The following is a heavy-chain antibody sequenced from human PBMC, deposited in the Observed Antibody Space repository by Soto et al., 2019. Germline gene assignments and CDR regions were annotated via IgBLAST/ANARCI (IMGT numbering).Heavy chain of an antibody. D-gene: IGHD4-17*01. CDR2: IYYSGST. J-gene: IGHJ5*02. Sequence: SETLSLTCTVSGGSISSGGYYWSWIRQHPGKGLEWIGYIYYSGSTYYNPSLKSRVTVSVDTSKNQFSLKLSSVTAADTAVYYCARDYGGNSGWFDPWGQGTLVTVSS. V-gene: IGHV4-31*03. CDR3: ARDYGGNSGWFDP. CDR1: GGSISSGGYY.